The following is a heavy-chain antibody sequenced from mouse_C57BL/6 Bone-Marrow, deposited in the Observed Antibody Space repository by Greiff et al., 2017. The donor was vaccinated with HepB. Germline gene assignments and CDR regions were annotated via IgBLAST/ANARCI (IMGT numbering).Heavy chain of an antibody. CDR2: INPSTGGT. V-gene: IGHV1-43*01. Sequence: VQLKQPGPELVKPGASVKISCKASGYSFTGYYMHWVKQSSEKSLEWIGEINPSTGGTSYNQKFKGKATLTVDKSSSTAYMQLKSLTSEDSAVYYCARDWDGGYFDYWGQGTTLTVSS. D-gene: IGHD4-1*01. J-gene: IGHJ2*01. CDR1: GYSFTGYY. CDR3: ARDWDGGYFDY.